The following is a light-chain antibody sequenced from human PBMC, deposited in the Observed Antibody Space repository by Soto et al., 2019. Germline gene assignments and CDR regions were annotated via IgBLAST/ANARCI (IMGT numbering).Light chain of an antibody. CDR3: SSYAGSNKRV. Sequence: QSALTHPPSASGSPVQSVTSSCTGTSSDVGGDNYVSWYRPHPGNSPKLMIYDVSKRPSGVPDRFSGSKSGNTASLTVSGLQAEDEADYYCSSYAGSNKRVFGTGTKLTV. V-gene: IGLV2-8*01. CDR2: DVS. J-gene: IGLJ1*01. CDR1: SSDVGGDNY.